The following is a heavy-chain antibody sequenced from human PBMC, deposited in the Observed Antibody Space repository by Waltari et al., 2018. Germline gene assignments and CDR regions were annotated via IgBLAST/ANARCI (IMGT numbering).Heavy chain of an antibody. V-gene: IGHV1-69*01. D-gene: IGHD1-26*01. CDR1: GGTFSSHA. J-gene: IGHJ4*02. CDR2: IIPTFATA. CDR3: AREFSGSLDY. Sequence: QVQLVQSGAEVKKPGSSVKVSCKASGGTFSSHAISWVRQAPGQGLEWMGGIIPTFATANYAQKFQVRLTISADESTSTAYMDLSSLRSEDTAVYYCAREFSGSLDYWGQGTLVTVSS.